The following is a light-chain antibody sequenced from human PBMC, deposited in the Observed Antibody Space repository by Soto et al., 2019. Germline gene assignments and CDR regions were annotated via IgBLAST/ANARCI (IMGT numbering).Light chain of an antibody. Sequence: MTQSPLSLPVTPGEPASISCRSSQSLLHSNGYNYLNWYQQKPGKAPKLLIYAASSLQSGVPSRSSGSGSGTDFTLTISSLQPEDFATYYCQQSYSTLSLTFGGGTKVEIK. CDR1: QSLLHSNGYNY. CDR3: QQSYSTLSLT. CDR2: AAS. J-gene: IGKJ4*01. V-gene: IGKV1-39*01.